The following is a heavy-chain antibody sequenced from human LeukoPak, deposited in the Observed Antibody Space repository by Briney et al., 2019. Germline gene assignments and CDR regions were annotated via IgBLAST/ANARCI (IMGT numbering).Heavy chain of an antibody. Sequence: ASVNVSCKASGYSFTTHGINWVRQAPGQGLEWMGWIDTYTGIPSYVQDFTGRFVFSVDTSVSTAYAQIIGLKAEDTAVYYCARGARDGALDYWGQGTLVTVSS. D-gene: IGHD3-10*01. J-gene: IGHJ4*02. CDR2: IDTYTGIP. CDR3: ARGARDGALDY. CDR1: GYSFTTHG. V-gene: IGHV7-4-1*02.